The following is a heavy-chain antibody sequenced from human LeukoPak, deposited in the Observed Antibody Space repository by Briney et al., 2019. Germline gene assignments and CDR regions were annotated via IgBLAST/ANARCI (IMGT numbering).Heavy chain of an antibody. Sequence: ASVKVSCKASGGTFSSYAISWVRQAPGQGLEWMAWISAYSGNTEYAQKMQGRVTMATDTSTSTAYMELRNLISDDSAVYFCVRDAVSTVTAGGIDYWGQGTLVTVSS. CDR3: VRDAVSTVTAGGIDY. D-gene: IGHD2-21*02. V-gene: IGHV1-18*01. CDR1: GGTFSSYA. J-gene: IGHJ4*02. CDR2: ISAYSGNT.